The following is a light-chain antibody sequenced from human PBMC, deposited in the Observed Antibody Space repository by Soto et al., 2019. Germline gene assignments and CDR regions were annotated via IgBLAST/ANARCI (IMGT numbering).Light chain of an antibody. V-gene: IGKV3-15*01. Sequence: DILMTQSPATLSVSPGERSTLSCRSSQSVSSNLAWYQQKPGQAPGLLIYGASTGATGIPARFSGSGSGTEFTLTISSLQSEDFAVYYCQQYGNSPITFGQGTRLEIK. CDR1: QSVSSN. CDR2: GAS. CDR3: QQYGNSPIT. J-gene: IGKJ5*01.